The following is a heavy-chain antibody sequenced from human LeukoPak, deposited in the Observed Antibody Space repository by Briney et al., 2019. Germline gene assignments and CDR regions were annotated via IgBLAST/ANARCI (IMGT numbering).Heavy chain of an antibody. CDR2: TKQDGSEK. V-gene: IGHV3-7*01. Sequence: GGSPRLSCAPSRFTFTSSSMSSGCEAPGRGGEWVANTKQDGSEKYYVDSVKVRFTISRDNAKNSLYLQMNSLSAEDSAVYYCARVNPRYFDAFDIWGEGAMVTVSS. J-gene: IGHJ3*02. D-gene: IGHD3-9*01. CDR3: ARVNPRYFDAFDI. CDR1: RFTFTSSS.